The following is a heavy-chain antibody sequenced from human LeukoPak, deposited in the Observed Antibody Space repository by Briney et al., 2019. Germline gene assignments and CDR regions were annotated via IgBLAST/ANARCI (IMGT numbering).Heavy chain of an antibody. CDR1: GGSFSGYY. CDR2: INHSGST. V-gene: IGHV4-34*01. J-gene: IGHJ4*02. CDR3: AGVSDTHYFDY. Sequence: SETLSLTCAVYGGSFSGYYWSWIRQPPGKGLEWIGEINHSGSTNYNPSLKSRVTISVYTSKNQFSLKLSSVTAADTAVYYCAGVSDTHYFDYWGQGTLVTVSS.